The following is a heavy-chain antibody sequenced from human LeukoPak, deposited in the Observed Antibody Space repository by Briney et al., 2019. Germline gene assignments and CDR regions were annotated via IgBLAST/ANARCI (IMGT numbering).Heavy chain of an antibody. CDR1: GFTFSSYS. J-gene: IGHJ6*02. V-gene: IGHV3-21*01. CDR3: ARDPVSSDVYNGMDV. Sequence: GGSLRLSCAASGFTFSSYSMNWVRQAPGRGLEWVSSISSSSSYIYYADSVKGRFTISRDNARNSLYLQMNSLRAEDTAVYYCARDPVSSDVYNGMDVWGQGTTVTVSS. D-gene: IGHD1-14*01. CDR2: ISSSSSYI.